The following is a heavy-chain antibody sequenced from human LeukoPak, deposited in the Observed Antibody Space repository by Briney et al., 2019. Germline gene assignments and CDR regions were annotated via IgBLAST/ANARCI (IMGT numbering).Heavy chain of an antibody. CDR3: ARGSSSWYVDWFDP. J-gene: IGHJ5*02. V-gene: IGHV7-4-1*02. Sequence: ASVKVSCKASGYTFTSYYMHWVRQAPGQGLEWMGWINTNTGNPTYAQGFTGRFVFSLDTSVSTAYLQISSLKAEDTAVYFCARGSSSWYVDWFDPWGQGTLVTVSS. CDR2: INTNTGNP. CDR1: GYTFTSYY. D-gene: IGHD6-13*01.